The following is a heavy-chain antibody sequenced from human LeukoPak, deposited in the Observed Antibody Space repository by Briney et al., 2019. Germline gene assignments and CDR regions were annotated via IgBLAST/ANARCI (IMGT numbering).Heavy chain of an antibody. V-gene: IGHV3-30*04. Sequence: PWGSLRLSCVVSGFNFDNFAMHWVRQPLGKGLEWVAVISHDGRTKYYADSMKGRITISRDNSKNTLFLQMNNLRSEDTAVYFCARPSPPGDGYNPPDHWGQGTLVTVSS. J-gene: IGHJ4*02. CDR3: ARPSPPGDGYNPPDH. CDR2: ISHDGRTK. CDR1: GFNFDNFA. D-gene: IGHD5-24*01.